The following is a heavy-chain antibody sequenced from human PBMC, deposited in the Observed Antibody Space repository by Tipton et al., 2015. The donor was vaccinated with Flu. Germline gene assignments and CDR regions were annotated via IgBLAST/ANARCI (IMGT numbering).Heavy chain of an antibody. J-gene: IGHJ6*02. CDR1: GFTFSSYD. CDR2: ISTSANTI. V-gene: IGHV3-48*03. Sequence: SLRLSCVASGFTFSSYDMNWVRQAPGKGLEWISFISTSANTIYYAESVKGRFTMSRGNAKNSLYLQMDSLRVEDTAVYYCARPTYGMDVWGQGTTVTISS. CDR3: ARPTYGMDV.